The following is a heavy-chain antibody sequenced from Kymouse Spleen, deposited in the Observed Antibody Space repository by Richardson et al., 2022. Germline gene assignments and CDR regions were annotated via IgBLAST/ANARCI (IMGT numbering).Heavy chain of an antibody. Sequence: QLQLQESGPGLVKPSETLSLTCTVSGGSISSSSYYWGWIRQPPGKGLEWIGSIYYSGSTYYNPSLKSRVTISVDTSKNQFSLKLSSVTAADTAVYYCARHGEWELGEFDYWGQGTLVTVSS. CDR1: GGSISSSSYY. CDR2: IYYSGST. CDR3: ARHGEWELGEFDY. D-gene: IGHD1-26*01. J-gene: IGHJ4*02. V-gene: IGHV4-39*01.